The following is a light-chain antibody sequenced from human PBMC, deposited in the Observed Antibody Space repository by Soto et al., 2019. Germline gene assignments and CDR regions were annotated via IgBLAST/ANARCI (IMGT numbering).Light chain of an antibody. CDR2: GAS. V-gene: IGKV3-20*01. Sequence: EIVLTQSPGTLSLSPGERATLSCRASQSVSSSYLAWYQQKPGQAPRLLIYGASSRASGIPGRFSGSGSGTGFTLTISRLEPEDFAAYYCQQYGSSPRTFGQGTQVEIK. CDR1: QSVSSSY. CDR3: QQYGSSPRT. J-gene: IGKJ1*01.